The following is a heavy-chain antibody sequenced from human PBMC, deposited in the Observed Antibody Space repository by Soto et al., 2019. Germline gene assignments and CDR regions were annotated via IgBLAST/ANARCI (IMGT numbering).Heavy chain of an antibody. CDR3: AKDSTVTTALYSCCYALDV. D-gene: IGHD4-17*01. Sequence: EVQLLESGGGLVQPGGSLRLSCAASGFTFNNYAMSWVRQAPDKGLEWVSAISGRGGSTYYADSVKGRFTISRDNSKNTLFLQMNSLRAEDTAVYYCAKDSTVTTALYSCCYALDVWGQGTTVTVSS. V-gene: IGHV3-23*01. CDR2: ISGRGGST. CDR1: GFTFNNYA. J-gene: IGHJ6*02.